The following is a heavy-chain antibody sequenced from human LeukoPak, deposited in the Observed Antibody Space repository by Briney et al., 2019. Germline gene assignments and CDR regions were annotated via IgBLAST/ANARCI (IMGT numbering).Heavy chain of an antibody. J-gene: IGHJ3*02. V-gene: IGHV4-39*01. Sequence: PSETLSLTCTVSGGSISSSSYYWGWIRQPPGKGLEWFGSIYYSGSTYYNPSLKSRVTISVDTSKTQFSLKLSSVTAADTAVYYCARLPDFWSGYWSYPIWGQGTMVTVSS. CDR3: ARLPDFWSGYWSYPI. CDR1: GGSISSSSYY. CDR2: IYYSGST. D-gene: IGHD3-3*01.